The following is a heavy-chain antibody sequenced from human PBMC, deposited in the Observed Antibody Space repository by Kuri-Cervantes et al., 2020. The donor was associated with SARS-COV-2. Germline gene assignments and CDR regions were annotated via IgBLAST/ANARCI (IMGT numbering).Heavy chain of an antibody. J-gene: IGHJ4*02. CDR2: IWYDGSNK. Sequence: LSLTCSASGFTFSSYGMHWVRQAPGKGLEWVAVIWYDGSNKYYADSVKGRFNISRDNSKNTLYLPMNSLRAEDTAVYYCAKWARRSDIVVVVAELDYWGQGTLVTVSS. V-gene: IGHV3-33*06. CDR3: AKWARRSDIVVVVAELDY. CDR1: GFTFSSYG. D-gene: IGHD2-15*01.